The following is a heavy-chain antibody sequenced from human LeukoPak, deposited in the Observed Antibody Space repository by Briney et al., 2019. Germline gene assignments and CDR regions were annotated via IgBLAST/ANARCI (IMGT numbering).Heavy chain of an antibody. D-gene: IGHD6-19*01. Sequence: PSETLSLTCAVYGGSFSGYYWSWIRQPPGKGLEWIGEINHSGSTNYNPSLKSRVTISVDTSKNQFSLKLSSVTAADTAVYYCARDGSGWYYFDYWGQGTLVTVSS. CDR3: ARDGSGWYYFDY. J-gene: IGHJ4*02. V-gene: IGHV4-34*01. CDR2: INHSGST. CDR1: GGSFSGYY.